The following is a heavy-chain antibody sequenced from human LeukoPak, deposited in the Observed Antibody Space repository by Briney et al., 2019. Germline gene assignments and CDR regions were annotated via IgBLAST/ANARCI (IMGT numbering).Heavy chain of an antibody. Sequence: GGSLRLSCAASGFTFSSYSMNWVRQAPGKGLEWVSYISSSSSTIYYADSVKGRFTISRDNAKNSLYLQMNSLRAEDTAVYYCARLGYYSSTSCRGPSFDYWGQGTLVTVSS. CDR1: GFTFSSYS. CDR3: ARLGYYSSTSCRGPSFDY. J-gene: IGHJ4*02. D-gene: IGHD2-2*01. CDR2: ISSSSSTI. V-gene: IGHV3-48*01.